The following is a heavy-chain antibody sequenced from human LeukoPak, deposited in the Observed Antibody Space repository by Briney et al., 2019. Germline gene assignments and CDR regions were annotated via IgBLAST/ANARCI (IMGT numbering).Heavy chain of an antibody. CDR2: INPSGSNT. J-gene: IGHJ6*03. Sequence: ASVKVSCMSSGYTFTNFYMHWVRQAPGQGLEWMGLINPSGSNTWFAEKFQGRIILTRDMSTTTDYMELRSLRSEDTAVYYCAATRTGGQQLYYYYYYMDVWGKGTTVTISS. V-gene: IGHV1-46*01. CDR1: GYTFTNFY. D-gene: IGHD6-13*01. CDR3: AATRTGGQQLYYYYYYMDV.